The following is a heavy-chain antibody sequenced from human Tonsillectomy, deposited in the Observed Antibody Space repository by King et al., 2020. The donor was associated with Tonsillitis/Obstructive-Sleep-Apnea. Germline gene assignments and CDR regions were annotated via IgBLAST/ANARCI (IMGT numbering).Heavy chain of an antibody. D-gene: IGHD2-15*01. CDR2: INPSVSVT. CDR1: GYTFTRNY. Sequence: VQLVESGAEVKKPGASVKVSCKASGYTFTRNYIHWVRRAPGQGLEWMGIINPSVSVTTYAQKFQGSVTRTRDTSTSTANMELSSLTSEDTAVYYCVRDDKDGRHFDYWGQGSLVTVSS. CDR3: VRDDKDGRHFDY. V-gene: IGHV1-46*01. J-gene: IGHJ4*02.